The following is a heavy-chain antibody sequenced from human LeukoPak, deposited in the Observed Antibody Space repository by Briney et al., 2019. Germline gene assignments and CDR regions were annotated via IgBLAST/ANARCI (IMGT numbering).Heavy chain of an antibody. CDR3: ARLTLSSYWFDP. D-gene: IGHD2-15*01. Sequence: SETLPLTCTVSGGSINTQSYYWVWIRQPPGKGLEWVGSIFYTGTTFHNPALESRVALSVDRSKNHFSLRLNALTAADTAVYYCARLTLSSYWFDPWGQGTLVIVSS. J-gene: IGHJ5*02. CDR1: GGSINTQSYY. V-gene: IGHV4-39*02. CDR2: IFYTGTT.